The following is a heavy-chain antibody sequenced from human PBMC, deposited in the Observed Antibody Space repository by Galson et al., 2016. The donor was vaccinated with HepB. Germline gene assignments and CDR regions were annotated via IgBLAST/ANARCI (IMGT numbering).Heavy chain of an antibody. CDR3: ARRGRWHYGLDV. D-gene: IGHD5-24*01. Sequence: LRLSCAASGFTFSDNYMTWIRQAPGKGLKWTSYISTSGETIYYADSVKGRLTISRDNAKSSLYLQMNGLRVEDTAVYFCARRGRWHYGLDVWGKGTAVTVSS. CDR2: ISTSGETI. J-gene: IGHJ6*04. CDR1: GFTFSDNY. V-gene: IGHV3-11*01.